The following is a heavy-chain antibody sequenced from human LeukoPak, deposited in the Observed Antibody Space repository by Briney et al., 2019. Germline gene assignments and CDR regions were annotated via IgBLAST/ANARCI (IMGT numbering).Heavy chain of an antibody. D-gene: IGHD3-16*01. J-gene: IGHJ4*02. Sequence: GGSLRLSCAASGFTFSSYAMTWVRQAPGKGLEWVSSISGGGGSTYYADSVKGRLTISRDNSKNTLYLQMNSLRAEDTALYYCAKDLARYYWGLGALVTVSS. CDR2: ISGGGGST. CDR1: GFTFSSYA. V-gene: IGHV3-23*01. CDR3: AKDLARYY.